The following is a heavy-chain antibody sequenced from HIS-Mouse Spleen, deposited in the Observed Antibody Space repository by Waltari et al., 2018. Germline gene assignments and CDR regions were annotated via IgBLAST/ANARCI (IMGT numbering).Heavy chain of an antibody. CDR2: IYYSGST. CDR1: GGSISSSSYY. V-gene: IGHV4-39*07. CDR3: ARAIAARPYYFDY. D-gene: IGHD6-6*01. J-gene: IGHJ4*02. Sequence: QLQLQESGPGLVKPSETLSLTCTVSGGSISSSSYYWGWIRQPPGKGLEGIGSIYYSGSTYYNPSLKSRVTISVDTSKNQFSLKLSSVTAADTAVYYCARAIAARPYYFDYWGQGTLVTVSS.